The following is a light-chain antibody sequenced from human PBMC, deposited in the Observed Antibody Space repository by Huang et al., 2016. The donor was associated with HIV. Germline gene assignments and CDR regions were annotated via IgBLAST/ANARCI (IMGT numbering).Light chain of an antibody. CDR3: MQSLQTPRA. CDR1: QSLLHGRTFNY. V-gene: IGKV2-28*01. Sequence: DIVMTQSPLFLSVSPGEPASMSCTSSQSLLHGRTFNYLDWYRQRPGQSPQLLIYLASNQASGVPVRFSGSGSGTNFTLRISAVEPEDAATYYCMQSLQTPRAFGQGTRVEVK. CDR2: LAS. J-gene: IGKJ1*01.